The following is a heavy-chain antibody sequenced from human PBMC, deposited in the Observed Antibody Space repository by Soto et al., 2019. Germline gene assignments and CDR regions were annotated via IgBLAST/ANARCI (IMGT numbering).Heavy chain of an antibody. V-gene: IGHV4-34*01. CDR2: IDHSGNT. D-gene: IGHD6-19*01. J-gene: IGHJ4*02. CDR3: VSARFDS. Sequence: QVRLQQWGAGLLKPSETLSLTCAVSGGSFTSNYWTWVRQPPGKGLEGIGEIDHSGNTNYNHSLMSRVTIAVDTPKNQFSLILTSVYAADTADYYGVSARFDSWGPGTLVTVSS. CDR1: GGSFTSNY.